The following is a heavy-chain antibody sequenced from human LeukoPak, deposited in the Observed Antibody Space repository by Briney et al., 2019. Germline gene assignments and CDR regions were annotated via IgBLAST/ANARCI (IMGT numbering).Heavy chain of an antibody. Sequence: PGGVPRLSCAASGFTLSSYNMNWGRQAPGEGVGGGSALSCSGGSTYYADSVKGRFTISRDNSKNTLYLQMNSLRAEDTAVYYCARRVLLYDILTAYSRYYYYYMDVWGRGTTVTISS. J-gene: IGHJ6*03. CDR1: GFTLSSYN. CDR2: LSCSGGST. D-gene: IGHD3-9*01. V-gene: IGHV3-23*01. CDR3: ARRVLLYDILTAYSRYYYYYMDV.